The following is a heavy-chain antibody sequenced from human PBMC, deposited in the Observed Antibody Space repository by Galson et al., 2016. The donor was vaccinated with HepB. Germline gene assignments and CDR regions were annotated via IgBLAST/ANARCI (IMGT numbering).Heavy chain of an antibody. D-gene: IGHD2-21*01. CDR1: GFTFSNYW. V-gene: IGHV3-74*01. J-gene: IGHJ4*02. CDR2: INSDGSSI. Sequence: SLRLSCAASGFTFSNYWMQWVRQAPGKGLVWVSRINSDGSSIAYADSVKGRFTISRDSSKNTLFLQMNSLSPEDTAVYYCARDTSSSIRADWWGQGTLVTVSS. CDR3: ARDTSSSIRADW.